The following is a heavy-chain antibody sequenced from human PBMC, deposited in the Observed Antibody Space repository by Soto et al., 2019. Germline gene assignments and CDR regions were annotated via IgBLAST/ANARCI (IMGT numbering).Heavy chain of an antibody. CDR1: GFTFSSYG. CDR2: IWYDGSNK. Sequence: PGGSLRLSCAASGFTFSSYGMHWVRQAPGKGLEWVAVIWYDGSNKYYADSVKGRFTISRDNSKNTLYLQMNSLRAEDTAVYYCAREKLYCSGGSCSGYYYGMDVWGKGTTVTVSS. D-gene: IGHD2-15*01. J-gene: IGHJ6*04. CDR3: AREKLYCSGGSCSGYYYGMDV. V-gene: IGHV3-33*01.